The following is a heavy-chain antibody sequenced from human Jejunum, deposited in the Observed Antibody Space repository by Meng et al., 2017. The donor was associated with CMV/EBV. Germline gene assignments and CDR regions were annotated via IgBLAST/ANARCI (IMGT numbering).Heavy chain of an antibody. J-gene: IGHJ5*02. D-gene: IGHD3-16*01. CDR3: ARGVISYHDS. CDR2: IYTDSGDT. V-gene: IGHV1-3*04. CDR1: GYTFTNLA. Sequence: KISGKASGYTFTNLAIHWVRRAPGQRLEWMGWIYTDSGDTKFSQKFQGRVSFTRDTSATTAYMELSSLRSEDTAVYYCARGVISYHDSWGQGTLVTVSS.